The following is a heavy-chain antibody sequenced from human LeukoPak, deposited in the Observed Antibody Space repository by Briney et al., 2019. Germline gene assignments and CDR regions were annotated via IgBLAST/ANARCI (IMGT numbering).Heavy chain of an antibody. Sequence: GASVKVSCKASGYTFTSYGISWVRQAPGQGLEWLGWISAYNVNANFAQKLQGRVTMTADTSTNAAYMELRSLRSDDTAVYYCASWAGYCSSNNCYATSLDYWGQGTLVTVSA. CDR2: ISAYNVNA. V-gene: IGHV1-18*01. D-gene: IGHD2-2*01. J-gene: IGHJ4*02. CDR1: GYTFTSYG. CDR3: ASWAGYCSSNNCYATSLDY.